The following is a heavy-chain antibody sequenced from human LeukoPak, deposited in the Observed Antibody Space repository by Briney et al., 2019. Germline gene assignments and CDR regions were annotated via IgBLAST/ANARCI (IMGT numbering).Heavy chain of an antibody. J-gene: IGHJ5*02. Sequence: GGSLRLSCAASGFTFSSYAMSWVRQVPGKGLEWVSVISGSGGSTYYADSVKGRFTISRDNSKNTLYLQMNSLRAEDTAVYYCAKDRGFGVVIIIDPWGQGTLVTVSS. CDR1: GFTFSSYA. V-gene: IGHV3-23*01. CDR2: ISGSGGST. CDR3: AKDRGFGVVIIIDP. D-gene: IGHD3-3*01.